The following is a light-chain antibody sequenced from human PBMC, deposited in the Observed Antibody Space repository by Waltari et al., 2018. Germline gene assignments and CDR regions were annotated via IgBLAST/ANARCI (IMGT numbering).Light chain of an antibody. CDR1: SSGVGHTYF. CDR3: CSYATYSPVL. V-gene: IGLV2-23*01. J-gene: IGLJ2*01. Sequence: QSALTQPASVSWSPGQSTTIPCTVRSSGVGHTYFFSWYQHHPVKAPKLIIYEGSKRPSGISNRFSGFRAGNMASLTISGLQAEDEADYYCCSYATYSPVLLGGGTKLTVL. CDR2: EGS.